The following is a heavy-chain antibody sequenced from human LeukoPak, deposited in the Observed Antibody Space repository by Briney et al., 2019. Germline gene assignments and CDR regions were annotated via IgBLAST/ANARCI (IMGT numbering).Heavy chain of an antibody. V-gene: IGHV1-46*01. CDR1: GYTFTSNY. D-gene: IGHD2/OR15-2a*01. J-gene: IGHJ3*02. CDR2: IYPRDGST. CDR3: ARETLPGRSIDAFDI. Sequence: ASVKVSCKASGYTFTSNYIHWVRQAPGQGLEWMGMIYPRDGSTSYAQKFQGRVTVTRDTSTSTVHMELSGLRSEDTAVYYCARETLPGRSIDAFDIWGQGTMVTVSS.